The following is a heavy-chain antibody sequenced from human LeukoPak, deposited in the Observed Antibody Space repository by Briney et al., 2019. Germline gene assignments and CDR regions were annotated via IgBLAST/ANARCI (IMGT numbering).Heavy chain of an antibody. D-gene: IGHD3-3*01. CDR1: GGSISSSSYY. CDR2: IYYSGST. V-gene: IGHV4-39*02. J-gene: IGHJ6*03. CDR3: ARDQSGYSFLSGYYYMDV. Sequence: SETLSLTCTVSGGSISSSSYYWGWIRQPPGKGLEWIGSIYYSGSTYYNPSLKSRVTISVDTSKNQFSLKLSSVTAADTAVYYCARDQSGYSFLSGYYYMDVWGKGTTVTVSS.